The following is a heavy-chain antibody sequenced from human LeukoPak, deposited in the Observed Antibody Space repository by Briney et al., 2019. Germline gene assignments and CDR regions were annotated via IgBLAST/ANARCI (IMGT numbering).Heavy chain of an antibody. V-gene: IGHV3-7*02. D-gene: IGHD3-22*01. J-gene: IGHJ3*02. CDR1: GFTFSSHW. CDR2: INQDGSEE. CDR3: ARGRRNSGYAFDI. Sequence: PGGSLRLSCAASGFTFSSHWMTWVRQAPGKGLEWVANINQDGSEEYYVDSLMGRFSISRDNTKKSLYLRMNSLRDEDTAVYYCARGRRNSGYAFDIWGQGTMVTVSS.